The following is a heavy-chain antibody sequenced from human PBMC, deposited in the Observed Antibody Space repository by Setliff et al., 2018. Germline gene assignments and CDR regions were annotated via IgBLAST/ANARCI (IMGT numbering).Heavy chain of an antibody. CDR1: GGSISGYY. D-gene: IGHD5-12*01. V-gene: IGHV4-59*01. Sequence: ETLSLTCTVSGGSISGYYWSWIRQPPGKGLEWIGNIYYAGSPSYSPSLRSRGTISVNTSKNKFSLSLSSVTAADTAVYYCARGVYNGYAVFDDWGQGALVTVSS. CDR2: IYYAGSP. J-gene: IGHJ4*02. CDR3: ARGVYNGYAVFDD.